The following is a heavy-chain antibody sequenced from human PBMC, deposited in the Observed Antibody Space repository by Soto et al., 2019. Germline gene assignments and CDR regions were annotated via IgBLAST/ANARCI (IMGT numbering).Heavy chain of an antibody. CDR2: IHHSGNA. J-gene: IGHJ4*02. V-gene: IGHV4-4*02. D-gene: IGHD3-10*01. CDR3: ERVEFGRFGAY. CDR1: GGSISSESW. Sequence: QVQLQELGPGLVKPAGTLSLTCAVSGGSISSESWWSWVRQPPGKGLEWIGEIHHSGNANYNPSLKSRVALSMDKSKNQFSLDLTCVTAADTDLYYCERVEFGRFGAYWGQGTPVTVSS.